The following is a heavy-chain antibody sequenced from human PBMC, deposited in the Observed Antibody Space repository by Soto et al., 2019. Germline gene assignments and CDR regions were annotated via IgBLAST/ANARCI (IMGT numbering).Heavy chain of an antibody. CDR3: ARVPTP. CDR2: IYHSGST. CDR1: GGSISSGGYS. J-gene: IGHJ5*02. Sequence: QPQLQESGSGLVKPSQTLSLTSAVSGGSISSGGYSWSWIRQPPGKGMEWIGYIYHSGSTYYNPSLKSRVTISVDRSKNQFSLKLSSVTAADTAVYYCARVPTPWGQGTLVTVSS. V-gene: IGHV4-30-2*01.